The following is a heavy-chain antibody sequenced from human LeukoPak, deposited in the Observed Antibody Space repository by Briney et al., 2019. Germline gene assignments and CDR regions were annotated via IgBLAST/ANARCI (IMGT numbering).Heavy chain of an antibody. CDR3: ARRGTGTGTHSLGY. Sequence: SVKVSCKASGYTFTSYAMNWVRQAPGQGLEWMGRIIPIFGTANYAQKFQGRVTITTDESTSTAYMELSSLRSEDTAVYYCARRGTGTGTHSLGYWGQGTLVTVSS. CDR2: IIPIFGTA. V-gene: IGHV1-69*05. D-gene: IGHD1-1*01. J-gene: IGHJ4*02. CDR1: GYTFTSYA.